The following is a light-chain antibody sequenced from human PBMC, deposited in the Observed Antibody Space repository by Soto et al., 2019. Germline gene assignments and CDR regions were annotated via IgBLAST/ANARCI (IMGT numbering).Light chain of an antibody. CDR3: SSYTSSSTPYV. Sequence: QSVLTQPASVSGSLGQSITISCTGTSSDVGGYNYVSWYQQHPGKAPKLMIYDVSNRPSGVSNRFSGSKSGNTASLTISGLQAEDEADYYCSSYTSSSTPYVFGTGTQLTVL. CDR2: DVS. CDR1: SSDVGGYNY. J-gene: IGLJ1*01. V-gene: IGLV2-14*01.